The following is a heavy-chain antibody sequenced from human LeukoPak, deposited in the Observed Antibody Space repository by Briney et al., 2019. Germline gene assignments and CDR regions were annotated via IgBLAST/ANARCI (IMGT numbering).Heavy chain of an antibody. CDR2: IYSGGST. V-gene: IGHV3-66*01. D-gene: IGHD4-17*01. CDR3: ARGDDYGDFEYYFDY. Sequence: GGSLRLSCAASGFTVSSNYMSWVRQAPGKGLEWVSVIYSGGSTYYADSVKGRFTISRDNSKNTLYLQMNSLRAEDTAVYYCARGDDYGDFEYYFDYWGQGTLVTVSS. CDR1: GFTVSSNY. J-gene: IGHJ4*02.